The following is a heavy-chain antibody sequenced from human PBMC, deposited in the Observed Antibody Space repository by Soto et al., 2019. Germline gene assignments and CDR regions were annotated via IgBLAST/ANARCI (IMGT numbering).Heavy chain of an antibody. J-gene: IGHJ6*02. Sequence: QVQLVQSGAEVKKPGASVKVSCKASGYTFTSYAMHWVRQAPGQRLEWMGWINAGNGNTKYSQKFQGRVTITRDTSASTAYMELSSLRSEDTAVYYCAIGAIAAAVGYYYYGMDVWGQVTTVTVSS. D-gene: IGHD6-13*01. CDR1: GYTFTSYA. CDR2: INAGNGNT. CDR3: AIGAIAAAVGYYYYGMDV. V-gene: IGHV1-3*01.